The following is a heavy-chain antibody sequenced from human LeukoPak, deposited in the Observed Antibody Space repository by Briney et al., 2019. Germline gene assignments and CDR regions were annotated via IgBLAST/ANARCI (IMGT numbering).Heavy chain of an antibody. V-gene: IGHV1-8*02. CDR1: GYTFTGYY. CDR3: ARGGWFGELFDFDY. J-gene: IGHJ4*02. CDR2: MNPNSGNT. D-gene: IGHD3-10*01. Sequence: ASVKVSCKASGYTFTGYYMHWVRQAPGQGLEWMGWMNPNSGNTGYAQKFQGRVTMTRNTSISTAYMELSSLRSEDTAVYYCARGGWFGELFDFDYWGQGTLVTVSS.